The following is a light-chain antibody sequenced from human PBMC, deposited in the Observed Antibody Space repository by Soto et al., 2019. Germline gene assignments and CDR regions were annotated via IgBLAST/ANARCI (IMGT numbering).Light chain of an antibody. V-gene: IGKV3-20*01. CDR1: QSVSSDY. Sequence: IVLTQSPGTLSLSPGERATLSCRASQSVSSDYLAWYQQKPGQAPRLLIYGASSRATGIPGRFSGSGSGTDLTLTISRLEPEDVAVYYCQQYSSSSYTFGQGTRLDIK. CDR2: GAS. CDR3: QQYSSSSYT. J-gene: IGKJ2*01.